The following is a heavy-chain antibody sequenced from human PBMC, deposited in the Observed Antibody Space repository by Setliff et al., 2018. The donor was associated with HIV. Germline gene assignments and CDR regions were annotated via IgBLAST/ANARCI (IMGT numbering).Heavy chain of an antibody. V-gene: IGHV4-31*03. CDR3: ARLTYYYDTSGPAAAFDI. J-gene: IGHJ3*02. CDR1: GGSISSGGFY. CDR2: IYNSGST. Sequence: SETLSLTCNVSGGSISSGGFYWNWIRQHPGKGLEWIGYIYNSGSTYYSPSLQSRLTISVDTSKNQLSLKLTSVTAADTAVYYCARLTYYYDTSGPAAAFDIWGQGTMVTVAS. D-gene: IGHD3-22*01.